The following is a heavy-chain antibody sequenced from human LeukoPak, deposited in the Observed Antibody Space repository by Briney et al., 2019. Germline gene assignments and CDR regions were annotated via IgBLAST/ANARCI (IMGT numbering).Heavy chain of an antibody. CDR3: ARDGLYSYGYFYYYYYYMDV. J-gene: IGHJ6*03. V-gene: IGHV3-74*01. Sequence: PGGSLRLSCAASGFTFSSYWMHWVRHAPGKGLVWVSRINSDGSSTSYADSVKGRFTISRDNAKNTLYLQMNSLRAEDTAVYYCARDGLYSYGYFYYYYYYMDVWGKGTTVTVSS. D-gene: IGHD5-18*01. CDR1: GFTFSSYW. CDR2: INSDGSST.